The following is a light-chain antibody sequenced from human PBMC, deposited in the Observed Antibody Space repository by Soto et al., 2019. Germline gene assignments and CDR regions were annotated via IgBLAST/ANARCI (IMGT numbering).Light chain of an antibody. CDR2: DVS. CDR1: QIVTSSD. V-gene: IGKV3-20*01. CDR3: LQYGLSLMT. J-gene: IGKJ1*01. Sequence: EIVLTQSPGILSLSPGEGVTLSCRASQIVTSSDLAWYEQKPGRAPRLIIYDVSSRAPGITDRFSGSGSGTDFTLTITRLEPEEFALYYCLQYGLSLMTFGQGTKVEVK.